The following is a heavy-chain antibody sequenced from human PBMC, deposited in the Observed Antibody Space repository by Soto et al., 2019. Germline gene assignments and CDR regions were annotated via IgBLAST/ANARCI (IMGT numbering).Heavy chain of an antibody. Sequence: SETLSLTGAVSVYSTSSGYYWGWIRQPPGKGLEWIGSIYHSGSTYYNPSLKSRVTISVDTSKNQFSLKLSSVTAADTAVYYCARDLKAGGQGTLVTVSS. V-gene: IGHV4-38-2*02. J-gene: IGHJ4*02. D-gene: IGHD3-9*01. CDR1: VYSTSSGYY. CDR3: ARDLKA. CDR2: IYHSGST.